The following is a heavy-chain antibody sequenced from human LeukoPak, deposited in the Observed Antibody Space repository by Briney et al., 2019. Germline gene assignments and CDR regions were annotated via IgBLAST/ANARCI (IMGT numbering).Heavy chain of an antibody. CDR1: GFTFSSYA. J-gene: IGHJ5*02. Sequence: GGSLRLPCAASGFTFSSYAMSGVRQAPGKGREWVSAFSGSGGSTYYADSAKGRFTISRDNSKNTLYLQMNSLRAEDTAVYYCAKEPHVPAPSSYNWFDPWGQGTLVTVSS. V-gene: IGHV3-23*01. CDR3: AKEPHVPAPSSYNWFDP. CDR2: FSGSGGST. D-gene: IGHD2-2*01.